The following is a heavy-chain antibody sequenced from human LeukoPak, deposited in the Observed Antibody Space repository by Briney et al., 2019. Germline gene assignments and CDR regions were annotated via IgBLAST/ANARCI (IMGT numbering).Heavy chain of an antibody. CDR2: VYHTGSA. CDR1: GYLLSTDYY. D-gene: IGHD2-15*01. Sequence: PSKTLSLTCDVSGYLLSTDYYCGWIRKPPGKGLEWILAVYHTGSAYYNPSLKSRVTISVETSKNQLSLQLTSVTAADTAVYYCARGGVVVAVYFDFWGQGTLVTVSS. J-gene: IGHJ4*02. CDR3: ARGGVVVAVYFDF. V-gene: IGHV4-38-2*01.